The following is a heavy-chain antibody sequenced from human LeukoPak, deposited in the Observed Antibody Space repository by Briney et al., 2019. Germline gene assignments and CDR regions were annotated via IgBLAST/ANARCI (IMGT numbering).Heavy chain of an antibody. Sequence: GGSLRLSCAAFGFTFVDYTMHWVRQAPWKGLEWVSIISWDVGGTYYADSVKGRFTISRDNSKNSLYLQMNSLRTEDTALYYCAKAGGKSASDYDYVWGSYRGNWFDPWGQGTLVTVSS. CDR3: AKAGGKSASDYDYVWGSYRGNWFDP. CDR1: GFTFVDYT. D-gene: IGHD3-16*02. J-gene: IGHJ5*02. V-gene: IGHV3-43*01. CDR2: ISWDVGGT.